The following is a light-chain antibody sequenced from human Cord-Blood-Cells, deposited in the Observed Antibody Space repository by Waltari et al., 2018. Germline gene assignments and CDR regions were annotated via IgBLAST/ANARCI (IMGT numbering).Light chain of an antibody. J-gene: IGLJ3*02. CDR2: DVS. V-gene: IGLV2-14*03. CDR1: NRDAGGYNY. Sequence: QSALTQPASVSGSPGQSHTIPCTGTNRDAGGYNYASWYQQHPDKATKLMIYDVSNRPSVVSNRFAGSKSGNTASLTISGLQAEDEADYYCSSYTSSSTLVFGGGTKLTVL. CDR3: SSYTSSSTLV.